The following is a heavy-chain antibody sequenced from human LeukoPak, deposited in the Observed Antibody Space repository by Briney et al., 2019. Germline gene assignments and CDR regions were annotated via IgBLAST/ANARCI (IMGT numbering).Heavy chain of an antibody. CDR3: ARGHLFSSDWLNWFDP. CDR1: GGSFSGYY. J-gene: IGHJ5*02. Sequence: SETLSLTCAVYGGSFSGYYWSWIRQPPGKGLEWIGEINHSGSTNYNPSLKSRVTISVDTSKNQFSLKLTSVTAADTAVYYCARGHLFSSDWLNWFDPWGQGTLVTVSS. CDR2: INHSGST. V-gene: IGHV4-34*01. D-gene: IGHD3-9*01.